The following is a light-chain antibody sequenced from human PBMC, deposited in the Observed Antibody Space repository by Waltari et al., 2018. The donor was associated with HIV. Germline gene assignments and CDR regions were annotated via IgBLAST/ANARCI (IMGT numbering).Light chain of an antibody. CDR2: KAS. CDR3: QQYNTYSRT. Sequence: DIQMTQSSSTLSASVGDRVSITCRASQSIKNWLAWYQKKPGKAPKLLIYKASTLESGVPSRFSGGGSGTEFTLTITSLQPEDFATYYCQQYNTYSRTFGQGTKVEAK. J-gene: IGKJ1*01. V-gene: IGKV1-5*03. CDR1: QSIKNW.